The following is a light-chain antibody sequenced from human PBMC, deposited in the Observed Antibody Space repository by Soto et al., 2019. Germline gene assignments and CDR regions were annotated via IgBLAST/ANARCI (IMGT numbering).Light chain of an antibody. CDR3: QQRSNWPPIT. CDR2: DAS. V-gene: IGKV3-11*01. Sequence: EIVLSQSPATLSLSTGERATLSCRASQSVFTSLAWFQQKPGQAPKLLISDASNRATGIPARFSGSGSGTDFTLTISSLEPEDFAVYYCQQRSNWPPITFGQGTRLEIK. CDR1: QSVFTS. J-gene: IGKJ5*01.